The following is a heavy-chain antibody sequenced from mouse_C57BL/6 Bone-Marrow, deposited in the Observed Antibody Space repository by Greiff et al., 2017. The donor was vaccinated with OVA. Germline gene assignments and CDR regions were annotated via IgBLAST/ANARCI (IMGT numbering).Heavy chain of an antibody. J-gene: IGHJ2*01. CDR1: GYTFTSYG. D-gene: IGHD4-1*01. CDR3: ARGNCVDY. V-gene: IGHV1-81*01. Sequence: QVQLQQSGAELARPGASVKLSCKASGYTFTSYGISWVKQRTGQGLEWIGEIYPRSGNTYYNEKFKGKATLTADKSSSTAYMELRSLTSEDSAVYFCARGNCVDYWGQGTTLTVSS. CDR2: IYPRSGNT.